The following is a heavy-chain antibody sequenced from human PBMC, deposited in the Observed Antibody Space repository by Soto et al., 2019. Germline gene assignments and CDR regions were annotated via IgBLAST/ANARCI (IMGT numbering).Heavy chain of an antibody. Sequence: GGSLRLSCAASGFTFSSYAMSWVRQAPGKGLEWVSAISGSGGSTYYADSVKGRLTISRDNSKNTLYLQMNSLRAEDTAVYYCAKGKYDYGDNWFDPWGQGTLVTVSS. D-gene: IGHD4-17*01. V-gene: IGHV3-23*01. CDR1: GFTFSSYA. CDR2: ISGSGGST. CDR3: AKGKYDYGDNWFDP. J-gene: IGHJ5*02.